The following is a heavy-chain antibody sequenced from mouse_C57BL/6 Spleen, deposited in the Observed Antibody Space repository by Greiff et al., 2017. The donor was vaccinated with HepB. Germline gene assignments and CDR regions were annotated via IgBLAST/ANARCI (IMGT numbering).Heavy chain of an antibody. CDR1: GFTFSDYG. V-gene: IGHV5-17*01. CDR2: ISSGSSTI. D-gene: IGHD1-1*01. Sequence: EVKVVESGGGLVKPGGSLKLSCAASGFTFSDYGMHWVRQAPEKGLEWVAYISSGSSTIYYADTVKGRFTISRDNAKNTLFLQMTSLRSEDTAMYYCARSVITTVVATNAMDYWGQGTSVTVSS. J-gene: IGHJ4*01. CDR3: ARSVITTVVATNAMDY.